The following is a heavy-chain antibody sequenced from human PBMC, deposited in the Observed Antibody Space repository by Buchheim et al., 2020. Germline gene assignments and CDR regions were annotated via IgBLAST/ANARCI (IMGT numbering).Heavy chain of an antibody. D-gene: IGHD3/OR15-3a*01. CDR2: INHSGST. CDR1: GGSFSGYY. J-gene: IGHJ6*02. V-gene: IGHV4-34*01. CDR3: ARGFGPHRGMDV. Sequence: QVQLQQWGAGLLKPSETLSLTCAVYGGSFSGYYWSWIRQPPGKGLEWIREINHSGSTNYNPSLKSRVTISVDTSKKQFSLKLSSVTAADTAVYYCARGFGPHRGMDVWGQGTT.